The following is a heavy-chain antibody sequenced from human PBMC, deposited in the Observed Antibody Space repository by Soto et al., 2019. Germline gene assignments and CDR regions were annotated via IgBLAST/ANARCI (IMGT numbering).Heavy chain of an antibody. J-gene: IGHJ6*02. CDR2: ISGSGGST. CDR3: ARVGLSYYYYGMDV. CDR1: GFTFSSYA. Sequence: GGSLRLSCAASGFTFSSYAMSWVRQAPGKGLEWASAISGSGGSTYYADSVKGRFTISRDNSKNTLYLQMNSLRAEDAAVYYCARVGLSYYYYGMDVWGQGTTVTVSS. V-gene: IGHV3-23*01. D-gene: IGHD2-15*01.